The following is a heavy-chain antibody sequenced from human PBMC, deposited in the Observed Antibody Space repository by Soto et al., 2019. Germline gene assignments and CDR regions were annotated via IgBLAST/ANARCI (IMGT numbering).Heavy chain of an antibody. CDR2: IWYDGSNK. CDR1: GFTFSSYG. CDR3: ARELVVITTSPYYYDGMDV. Sequence: QVQLVESGGGVVQPGRSLRLSCAASGFTFSSYGMHWVRQAPGKGLEWVAVIWYDGSNKYYADSVKGRFTISRDNYKNTLYLQMNSLRAEDTAVYYCARELVVITTSPYYYDGMDVWGQGTTVTVSS. V-gene: IGHV3-33*01. J-gene: IGHJ6*02. D-gene: IGHD3-22*01.